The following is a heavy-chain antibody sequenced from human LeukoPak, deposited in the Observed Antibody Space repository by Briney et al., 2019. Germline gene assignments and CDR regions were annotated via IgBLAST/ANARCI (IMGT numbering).Heavy chain of an antibody. CDR3: ARHGALDYRSTSSFDY. V-gene: IGHV4-59*08. CDR1: GGSISTYY. CDR2: TYYTGTT. J-gene: IGHJ4*02. D-gene: IGHD2-2*01. Sequence: SETLSLTCTVSGGSISTYYWSWIRQPPGKGLEWIGYTYYTGTTNYNPSLKSRVTISVDTSRNQFSLKLSSVTAADTAVYYCARHGALDYRSTSSFDYWGQGTLVTVSS.